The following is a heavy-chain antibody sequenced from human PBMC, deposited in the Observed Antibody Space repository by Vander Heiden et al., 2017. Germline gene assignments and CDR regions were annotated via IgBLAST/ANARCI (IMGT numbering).Heavy chain of an antibody. CDR1: GFTFSSNA. J-gene: IGHJ4*02. Sequence: EVQLLESGGGLVQPGGSLRLSCAASGFTFSSNAMSWVRQAPGKGVEWVSAISGSGGSTYYADSVKGRFTISRDNSKNTLYLQMNSLRAEDTAVYYCAKDGLLYSGYDPGYWGQGTLVTVSS. CDR3: AKDGLLYSGYDPGY. V-gene: IGHV3-23*01. CDR2: ISGSGGST. D-gene: IGHD5-12*01.